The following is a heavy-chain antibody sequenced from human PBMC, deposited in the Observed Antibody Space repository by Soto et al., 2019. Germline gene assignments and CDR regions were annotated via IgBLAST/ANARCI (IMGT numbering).Heavy chain of an antibody. Sequence: QITLKESGPTVVKPTQTLTLTCTFSGFSLSTSGVGVGWIRQPPGKALEWLALIYWDDDKRYSPSLKSRLTSTKDTSKNQVVLTMTNMDPVDTATYYCAHRLAAAGTYYYYGMDVWGQGTTVTVSS. CDR3: AHRLAAAGTYYYYGMDV. CDR2: IYWDDDK. D-gene: IGHD6-13*01. J-gene: IGHJ6*02. V-gene: IGHV2-5*02. CDR1: GFSLSTSGVG.